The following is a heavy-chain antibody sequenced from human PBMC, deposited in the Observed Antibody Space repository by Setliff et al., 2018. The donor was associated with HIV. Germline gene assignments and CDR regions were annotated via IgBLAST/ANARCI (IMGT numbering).Heavy chain of an antibody. D-gene: IGHD1-26*01. Sequence: KPGGSLRLSCAASGFIFSDYYMNWIRQAPGKGLEWVSYISGSGEATDFADSVKGRFTTSRDNAKNSLYLQMNSLSAEDTAVYYCAKEVLRWEPKYYGMDVWGQGTTVTVSS. CDR1: GFIFSDYY. V-gene: IGHV3-11*04. CDR3: AKEVLRWEPKYYGMDV. J-gene: IGHJ6*02. CDR2: ISGSGEAT.